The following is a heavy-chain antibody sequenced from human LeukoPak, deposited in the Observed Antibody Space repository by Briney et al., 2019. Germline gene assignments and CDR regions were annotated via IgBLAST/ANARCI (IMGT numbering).Heavy chain of an antibody. D-gene: IGHD5-18*01. Sequence: ASVKVSCKASGYTFTGYYMHGVRQAPGQGLEWMGWINPNSGGTNYAQKFQGRVTMTRDTSISTAYMELSRLRSDDTAVYYCARQGGYSYGLDYWGQGTLVTVSS. CDR3: ARQGGYSYGLDY. V-gene: IGHV1-2*02. CDR2: INPNSGGT. J-gene: IGHJ4*02. CDR1: GYTFTGYY.